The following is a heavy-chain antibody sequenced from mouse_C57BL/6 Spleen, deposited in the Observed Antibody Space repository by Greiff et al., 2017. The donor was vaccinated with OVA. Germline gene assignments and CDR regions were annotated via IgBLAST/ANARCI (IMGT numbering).Heavy chain of an antibody. CDR1: GFTFSDYY. Sequence: EVKLVESEGGLVQPGSSMKLSCTASGFTFSDYYMAWVRQVPEKGLEWVANINYDGSSTYYLDSLKSRFIISRDNAKNILYLQMSSLKSEDTATYYCARGLYYGNYFDYWGQGTTLTVSS. CDR3: ARGLYYGNYFDY. V-gene: IGHV5-16*01. J-gene: IGHJ2*01. CDR2: INYDGSST. D-gene: IGHD1-1*01.